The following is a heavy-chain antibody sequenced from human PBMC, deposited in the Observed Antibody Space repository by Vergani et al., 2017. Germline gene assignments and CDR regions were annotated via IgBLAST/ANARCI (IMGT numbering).Heavy chain of an antibody. CDR1: GFTFSTYA. CDR3: VKYAWGYENFFYS. V-gene: IGHV3-23*01. J-gene: IGHJ4*02. CDR2: LTGCGGST. Sequence: EVQLLESGGSLKQPGGSVRLSCAASGFTFSTYAMHWVRQAPGKGLEWVSALTGCGGSTYYADSFKGRFIISRDNSRDTLYLQMNSLRPEDTATYYCVKYAWGYENFFYSWGQGTLVTVSS. D-gene: IGHD5-12*01.